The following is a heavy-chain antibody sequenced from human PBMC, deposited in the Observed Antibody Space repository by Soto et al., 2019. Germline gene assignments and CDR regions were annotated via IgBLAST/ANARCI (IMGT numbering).Heavy chain of an antibody. Sequence: QVQLQESGPGLVKPSETLSLTCTVSGGSISSYYWSWIRQPPGKGLEWIGYIYYSGSTNYNPSLKSRVTISVDTSKNQFSLKLSSVTAADTAVYYCARTFLYGDYAYYYYGMDVWGQGTTVTVSS. V-gene: IGHV4-59*01. CDR1: GGSISSYY. CDR2: IYYSGST. CDR3: ARTFLYGDYAYYYYGMDV. D-gene: IGHD4-17*01. J-gene: IGHJ6*02.